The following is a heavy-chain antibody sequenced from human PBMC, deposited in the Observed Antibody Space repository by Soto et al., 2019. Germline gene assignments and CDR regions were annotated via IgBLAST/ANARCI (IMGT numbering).Heavy chain of an antibody. CDR1: GYTFTSYH. D-gene: IGHD2-8*01. CDR2: MNPNSGDT. J-gene: IGHJ5*02. V-gene: IGHV1-8*01. Sequence: ASVKVSCKSSGYTFTSYHIHWVRQATGQGLEWVGWMNPNSGDTGYAQKLQDRVTMTRNTAISTAYMELSSLRSDDTAVYYCARVCANRVWFDPSGQGTLVTVSS. CDR3: ARVCANRVWFDP.